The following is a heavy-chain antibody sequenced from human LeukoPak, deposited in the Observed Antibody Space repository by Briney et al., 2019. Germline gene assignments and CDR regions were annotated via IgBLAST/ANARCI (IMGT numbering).Heavy chain of an antibody. CDR3: ARAGRAAAGTLAAPDYYHYNGMDV. V-gene: IGHV3-11*01. D-gene: IGHD6-13*01. J-gene: IGHJ6*02. CDR1: GFTFSDYY. CDR2: ISGSGSTI. Sequence: GGSLRLSCAASGFTFSDYYMTWIRQAPGKGLEWVSYISGSGSTIYYADSVKGRFTISRDNAKNLLYLQMNSLRAEDTAVYYCARAGRAAAGTLAAPDYYHYNGMDVWGQGTTVTVSS.